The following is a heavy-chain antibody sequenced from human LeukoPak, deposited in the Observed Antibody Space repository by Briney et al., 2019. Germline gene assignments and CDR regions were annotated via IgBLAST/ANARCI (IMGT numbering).Heavy chain of an antibody. Sequence: GGSLRLSCAASGFTFSDYYMSWIRQAPGKGLEWVSYISSSGSTIYYADSVKGQFTISRDNAKNSLFLQMNSLRAEDTAVYYCARIITMVRGPDHYYYYYGMDVWGQGTTVTVSS. CDR3: ARIITMVRGPDHYYYYYGMDV. CDR2: ISSSGSTI. V-gene: IGHV3-11*01. D-gene: IGHD3-10*01. CDR1: GFTFSDYY. J-gene: IGHJ6*02.